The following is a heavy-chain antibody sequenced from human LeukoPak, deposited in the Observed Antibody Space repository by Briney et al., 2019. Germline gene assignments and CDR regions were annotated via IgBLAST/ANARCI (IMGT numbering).Heavy chain of an antibody. CDR2: FDPEDGET. J-gene: IGHJ3*02. D-gene: IGHD2/OR15-2a*01. CDR3: ATVPVLRGAFDI. Sequence: ASVKVSCKVSGYTLTELSMHWVRQAPGKGLEWMGGFDPEDGETIYAQKFQGRVTMTEDTSTDTAYMELSSLRSEDTAVYYCATVPVLRGAFDIWGQGTMVTVSS. V-gene: IGHV1-24*01. CDR1: GYTLTELS.